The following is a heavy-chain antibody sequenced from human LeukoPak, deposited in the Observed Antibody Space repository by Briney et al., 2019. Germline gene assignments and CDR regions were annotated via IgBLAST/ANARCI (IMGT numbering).Heavy chain of an antibody. V-gene: IGHV3-33*01. CDR3: ARDSGLLGYYFDY. CDR1: GFTLSSYG. J-gene: IGHJ4*02. Sequence: PGGSLRLSCAASGFTLSSYGMHWVRQAPGKGLEWVAVIWYDGSNKYYADSVKGRFTISRDNSKNTLYLQMNSLRAEDTAVYYCARDSGLLGYYFDYWGQGTLVTVSS. CDR2: IWYDGSNK. D-gene: IGHD3/OR15-3a*01.